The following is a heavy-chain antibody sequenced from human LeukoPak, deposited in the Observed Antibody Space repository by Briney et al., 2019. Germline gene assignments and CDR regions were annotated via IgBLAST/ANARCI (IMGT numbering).Heavy chain of an antibody. CDR3: ARGSRDGYNYGAFDI. CDR2: ISSSSSYI. J-gene: IGHJ3*02. Sequence: PGGSLRLSCAASGFTFSSYSMNWVRQAPGKGLEWVSSISSSSSYIYYADSVKGRFTISRDNAKNSLYLQMNSLRAEDTAVYYCARGSRDGYNYGAFDIWGQGTMVTVSS. CDR1: GFTFSSYS. D-gene: IGHD5-24*01. V-gene: IGHV3-21*01.